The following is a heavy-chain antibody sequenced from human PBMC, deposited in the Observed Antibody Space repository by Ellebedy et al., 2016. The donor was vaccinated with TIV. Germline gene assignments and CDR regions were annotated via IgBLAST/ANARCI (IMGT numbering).Heavy chain of an antibody. J-gene: IGHJ6*02. CDR3: AKMVRMAGSGWYKKGYGMDV. Sequence: GGSLRLSCAASGFTFDDYAMSWVRQAPGKGLEWVSAISGSGGSTYYADSVKGRFTISRDNSKNTLYLQMNSLRAEDTAVYYCAKMVRMAGSGWYKKGYGMDVWGQGTTVTVSS. CDR2: ISGSGGST. D-gene: IGHD6-19*01. CDR1: GFTFDDYA. V-gene: IGHV3-23*01.